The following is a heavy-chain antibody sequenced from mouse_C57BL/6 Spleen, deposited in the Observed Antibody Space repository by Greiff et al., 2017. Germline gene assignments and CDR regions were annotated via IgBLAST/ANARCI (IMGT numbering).Heavy chain of an antibody. V-gene: IGHV1-19*01. D-gene: IGHD2-4*01. CDR1: GYTFTDYY. CDR2: INPYNGGT. CDR3: ARSIGLRPPFDY. Sequence: VQLQQSGPVLVKPGASVKMSCKASGYTFTDYYMNWVKQSHGKSLEWIGVINPYNGGTSYNQKFKSKATLTVDKSSSTAYMELNSLTSEDSAVYYCARSIGLRPPFDYWGQGTTLTVSS. J-gene: IGHJ2*01.